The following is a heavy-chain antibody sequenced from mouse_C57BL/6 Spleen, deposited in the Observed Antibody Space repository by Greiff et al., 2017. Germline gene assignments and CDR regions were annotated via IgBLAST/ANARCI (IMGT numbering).Heavy chain of an antibody. CDR3: ARSGDYYGSGVDYYFDY. CDR1: GYTFTSYW. Sequence: VQLQQPGTELVKPGASVKLSCKASGYTFTSYWMPWVKQRPGQGLEWNGNINPSKGGTNYNEKFKRKATLAVDKSSSTAYMQLSSLTSEDSAVYYCARSGDYYGSGVDYYFDYWSQGTTLTVSS. CDR2: INPSKGGT. D-gene: IGHD1-1*01. V-gene: IGHV1-53*01. J-gene: IGHJ2*01.